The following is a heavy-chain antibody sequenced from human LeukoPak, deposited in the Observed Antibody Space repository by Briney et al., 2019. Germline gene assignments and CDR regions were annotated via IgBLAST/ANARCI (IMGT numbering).Heavy chain of an antibody. J-gene: IGHJ4*02. CDR2: ISAYNGNT. CDR3: ASAPGIVGATDFDY. Sequence: ASVKVSCKASGYTFTSYGISWVRQAPGQGLEWMGWISAYNGNTNYAQKLQGRVTMTTDTSTSTAYVELRSLRSDDTAVYYCASAPGIVGATDFDYWGQGTLVTVSS. D-gene: IGHD1-26*01. CDR1: GYTFTSYG. V-gene: IGHV1-18*01.